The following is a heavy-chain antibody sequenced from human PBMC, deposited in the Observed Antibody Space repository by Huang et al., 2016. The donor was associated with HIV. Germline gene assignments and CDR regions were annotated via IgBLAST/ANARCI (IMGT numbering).Heavy chain of an antibody. CDR1: GYTFTTYH. D-gene: IGHD3-10*01. CDR2: INPSGAST. CDR3: ARALLLFGLGSPLDF. J-gene: IGHJ4*02. Sequence: QVQLVQSGAEVKKPGASVKISCKASGYTFTTYHMHWVRQAPGQGLEWMGMINPSGASTRYAQTVQGRVTMTSDTSTSTVYMELSSLTPEDTAVYYCARALLLFGLGSPLDFWGQGSLVTVPS. V-gene: IGHV1-46*01.